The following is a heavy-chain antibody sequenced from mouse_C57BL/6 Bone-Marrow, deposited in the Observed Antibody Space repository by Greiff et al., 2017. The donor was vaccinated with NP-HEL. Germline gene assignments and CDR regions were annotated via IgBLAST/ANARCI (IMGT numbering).Heavy chain of an antibody. CDR2: IWGVGST. CDR3: ASSGIPYYYGSSYGFAY. CDR1: GFSLTSYG. D-gene: IGHD1-1*01. Sequence: VMLVESGPGLVAPSQSLSITCTVSGFSLTSYGVDWVRQSPGKGLEWLGVIWGVGSTHYNSALKSRLSISTDNSKSQIFLKINSLQPDDTAMYYCASSGIPYYYGSSYGFAYWGQGTLVTVSA. J-gene: IGHJ3*01. V-gene: IGHV2-6*01.